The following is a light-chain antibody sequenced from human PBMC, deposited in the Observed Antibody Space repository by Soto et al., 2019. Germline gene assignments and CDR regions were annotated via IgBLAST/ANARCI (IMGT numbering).Light chain of an antibody. CDR1: QKISSDY. V-gene: IGKV3-20*01. J-gene: IGKJ1*01. Sequence: TVLTQSPGTLSLSPGERATLSCRASQKISSDYLAWYQQKPGQAPRLLIYGASSRATGIPDRFSGIGSGTYFTITINRLDTEDFAVYYCQQYGSSVTFGQGTKVEFK. CDR2: GAS. CDR3: QQYGSSVT.